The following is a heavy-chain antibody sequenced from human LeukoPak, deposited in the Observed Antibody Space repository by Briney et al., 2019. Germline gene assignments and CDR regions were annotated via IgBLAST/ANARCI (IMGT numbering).Heavy chain of an antibody. CDR1: GFSFSDYI. CDR2: IAHDGTYK. CDR3: ASEVRPSEFDY. J-gene: IGHJ4*02. Sequence: GRSLRLSCAASGFSFSDYIMHWVRQVPGKGLEWVALIAHDGTYKHCADSVEGRFTISRDNSKNTLYLQMNSLRGEDTAVYYCASEVRPSEFDYWGQGTLVTVSS. D-gene: IGHD1-26*01. V-gene: IGHV3-30-3*01.